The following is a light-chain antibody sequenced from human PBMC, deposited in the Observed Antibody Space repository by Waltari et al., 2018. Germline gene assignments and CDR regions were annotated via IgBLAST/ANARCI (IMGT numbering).Light chain of an antibody. J-gene: IGKJ4*01. V-gene: IGKV3-11*01. Sequence: EIVLTQSPVTLSLSPGERATLSCRASQSVGSYLAWYQQKAGQAPSLLIYDASNGATGIPARFSGSGPGTDFTLTISSLEPEDFAIYYCQQRSTWPLTFGGGSKVEI. CDR1: QSVGSY. CDR3: QQRSTWPLT. CDR2: DAS.